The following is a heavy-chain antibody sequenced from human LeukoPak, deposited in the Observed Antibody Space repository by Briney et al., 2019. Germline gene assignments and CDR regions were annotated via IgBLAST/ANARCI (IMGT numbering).Heavy chain of an antibody. Sequence: SETLSLTCTVSGGSISSSSYYWGWIRQPPGKGLEWIGSIYYSGSTYYNPSLKSRVTISVDTSKNQFSLKLSSVTAADTAVYYCASTQGYCSSTSCRQDFQHWGQGTLVTVSS. V-gene: IGHV4-39*01. CDR2: IYYSGST. D-gene: IGHD2-2*01. CDR3: ASTQGYCSSTSCRQDFQH. J-gene: IGHJ1*01. CDR1: GGSISSSSYY.